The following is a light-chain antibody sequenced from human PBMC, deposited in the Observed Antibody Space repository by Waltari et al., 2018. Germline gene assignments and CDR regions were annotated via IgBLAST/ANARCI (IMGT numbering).Light chain of an antibody. Sequence: DIVMTQSPNSLAVSLGERATINCKSSQSVLYNSNNKNYLAWYQQKPGQPPKLPIYWASTREAGVPDRFRGSGSGTDFTLSISSLQAEDVAVYYCQQHYITRTFGQGTRVEIK. V-gene: IGKV4-1*01. CDR2: WAS. CDR1: QSVLYNSNNKNY. J-gene: IGKJ1*01. CDR3: QQHYITRT.